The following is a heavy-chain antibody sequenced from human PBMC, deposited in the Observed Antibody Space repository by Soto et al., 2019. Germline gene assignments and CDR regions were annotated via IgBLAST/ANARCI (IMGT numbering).Heavy chain of an antibody. Sequence: QVQLVQSGAEVKKPGASVKVSCKASGYTFTSYGISWVRQAPGQGLEWMGWISAYNGNTNYAQKLQGRVTMTTDTSTSTVNMELRSLRSDDTAVYYCASHSLWLVNFDYWGQGTLVTVSS. V-gene: IGHV1-18*01. CDR3: ASHSLWLVNFDY. D-gene: IGHD6-19*01. CDR1: GYTFTSYG. CDR2: ISAYNGNT. J-gene: IGHJ4*02.